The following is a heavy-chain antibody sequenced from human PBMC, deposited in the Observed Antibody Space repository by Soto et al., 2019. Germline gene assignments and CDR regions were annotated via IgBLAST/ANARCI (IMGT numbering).Heavy chain of an antibody. CDR3: AKERYGQLWLEDYGMDV. V-gene: IGHV3-30*18. D-gene: IGHD5-18*01. CDR1: GFTFSSYG. Sequence: PGGSLRLSWVGSGFTFSSYGIHWVRQAPGRGLEWVALISHDGSNKYYADSVKGRFTMSRDNFKNTLYLQMNSLRAEDTAVYYCAKERYGQLWLEDYGMDVWGQGTTVT. J-gene: IGHJ6*02. CDR2: ISHDGSNK.